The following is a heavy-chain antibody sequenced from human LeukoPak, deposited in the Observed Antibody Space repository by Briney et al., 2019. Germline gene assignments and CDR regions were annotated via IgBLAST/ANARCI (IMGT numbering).Heavy chain of an antibody. D-gene: IGHD2-2*01. CDR1: GGTFSSYA. J-gene: IGHJ5*02. CDR2: IIPIFGTA. CDR3: ATHLGYCSSTSCFSENWFDP. V-gene: IGHV1-69*13. Sequence: SVEVSCKASGGTFSSYAISWVRQAPGQGLEWMGGIIPIFGTANYAQKFQGRVTITADESTSTAYMELSSLRSEDTAMYYCATHLGYCSSTSCFSENWFDPWGQGTLVTVSS.